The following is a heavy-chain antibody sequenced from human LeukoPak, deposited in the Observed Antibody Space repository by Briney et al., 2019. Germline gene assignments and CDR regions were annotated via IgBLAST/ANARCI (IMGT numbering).Heavy chain of an antibody. V-gene: IGHV3-23*01. D-gene: IGHD1-26*01. J-gene: IGHJ6*02. CDR1: GFTFSSYA. Sequence: GGSLRLSCAASGFTFSSYAMSWVRQASGKGLEWVSAISGSGGSTYNADAVKGRFTISRDNSKNTLYLQMNSLRAEDTAVHYCAKGEQARSGKYYYYYGMDVWGQGTTVTVSS. CDR2: ISGSGGST. CDR3: AKGEQARSGKYYYYYGMDV.